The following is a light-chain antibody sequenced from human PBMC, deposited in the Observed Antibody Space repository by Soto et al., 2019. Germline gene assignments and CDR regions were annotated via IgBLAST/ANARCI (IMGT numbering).Light chain of an antibody. V-gene: IGKV1-9*01. J-gene: IGKJ5*01. Sequence: DIQLTQSPSFLSASVGDRVTITCRASQGISSYLAWYQQKPGKAPKLLIYVASTLQSGVPSRFSGSGSGTEFTLTIRSLQHEDFATYYYQQLNSYPTFGQGTRLEIK. CDR3: QQLNSYPT. CDR2: VAS. CDR1: QGISSY.